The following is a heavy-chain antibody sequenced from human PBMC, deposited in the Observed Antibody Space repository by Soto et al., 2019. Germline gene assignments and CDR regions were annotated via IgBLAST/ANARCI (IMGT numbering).Heavy chain of an antibody. V-gene: IGHV3-48*02. CDR2: ISSSSSTI. CDR1: GFTFSSYS. J-gene: IGHJ4*02. D-gene: IGHD2-8*01. Sequence: VGSLRLSCAASGFTFSSYSMNWVRQAPGKGLEWVSYISSSSSTIYYADSVKGRFTISRDNAKNSLYLQMNSLRDEDTAVYYCARPTRPGVQRGFDYWGQGTLVTVSS. CDR3: ARPTRPGVQRGFDY.